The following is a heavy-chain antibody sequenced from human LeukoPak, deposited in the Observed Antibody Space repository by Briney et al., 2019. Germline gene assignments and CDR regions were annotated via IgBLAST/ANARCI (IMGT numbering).Heavy chain of an antibody. CDR1: GFTFGSYW. V-gene: IGHV3-7*01. J-gene: IGHJ4*02. CDR2: IKTDGSET. Sequence: GGSLRLSCAASGFTFGSYWMTWMRQTPGKGLEWVANIKTDGSETYYLDSVKGRFTVSRDNAKNSLFLQMNSLRAEDTAVYYCARSIAVAGTNFDYWGQGTLVTVSS. CDR3: ARSIAVAGTNFDY. D-gene: IGHD6-19*01.